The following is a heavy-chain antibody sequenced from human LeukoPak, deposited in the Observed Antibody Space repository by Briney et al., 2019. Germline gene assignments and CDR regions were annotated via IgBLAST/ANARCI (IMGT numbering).Heavy chain of an antibody. CDR3: ARLDSSGWYLHFDY. CDR2: IYYSGST. Sequence: PSETLSLTCTVSGGSINSYYWSRIRQPPGKGLEWIGHIYYSGSTNYNPSLKSRVTISVDTSKNQFSLKLSSVTAADTAVYYCARLDSSGWYLHFDYWGQGTLVTVSS. D-gene: IGHD6-19*01. CDR1: GGSINSYY. V-gene: IGHV4-59*08. J-gene: IGHJ4*02.